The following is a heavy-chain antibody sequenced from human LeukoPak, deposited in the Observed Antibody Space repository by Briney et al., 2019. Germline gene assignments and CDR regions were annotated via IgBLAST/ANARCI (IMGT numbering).Heavy chain of an antibody. D-gene: IGHD2-15*01. CDR1: GGSISSSNW. CDR2: IYHSGST. Sequence: SGTLSLTCAVSGGSISSSNWWSWVRQPPGKGLEWIGEIYHSGSTNYNPSLQSRVTISVDKSKNQFSLKLNSVTAADTAVYYCARGLHCSGGSCYSGGFDYWGQGTLVTVSS. CDR3: ARGLHCSGGSCYSGGFDY. V-gene: IGHV4-4*02. J-gene: IGHJ4*02.